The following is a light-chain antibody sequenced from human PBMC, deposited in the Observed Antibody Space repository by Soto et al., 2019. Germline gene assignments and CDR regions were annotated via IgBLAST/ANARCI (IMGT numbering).Light chain of an antibody. Sequence: EIVLTQSPGTLSLSPGERAILSYRASQSVSSNYLAWYQQKPGQAPRLLIYDASRRATGIPARFSGSGSGTDFTLTISSLEPEDFAVYYCQQRSNWPPITFGQGTRLEIK. J-gene: IGKJ5*01. V-gene: IGKV3D-20*02. CDR1: QSVSSNY. CDR2: DAS. CDR3: QQRSNWPPIT.